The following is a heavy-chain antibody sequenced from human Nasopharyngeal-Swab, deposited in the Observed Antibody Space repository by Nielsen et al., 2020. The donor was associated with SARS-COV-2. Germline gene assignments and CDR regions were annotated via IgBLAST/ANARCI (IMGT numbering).Heavy chain of an antibody. CDR2: ISWNSGSI. Sequence: SLKISCAASGFTFDDYAMHWVRQAPGKGLEWVSGISWNSGSIGYADSVKGRFTISRDNAKNSLYLQMNSLRAEGMALYYCAKDISPLGRGGFDYWGQGTLVTGSS. D-gene: IGHD3-16*01. V-gene: IGHV3-9*03. CDR1: GFTFDDYA. CDR3: AKDISPLGRGGFDY. J-gene: IGHJ4*02.